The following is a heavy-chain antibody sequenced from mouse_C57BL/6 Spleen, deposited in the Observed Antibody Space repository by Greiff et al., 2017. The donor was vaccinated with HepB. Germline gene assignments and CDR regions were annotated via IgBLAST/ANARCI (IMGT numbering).Heavy chain of an antibody. CDR3: ARSVYYDYDVDWYFDV. J-gene: IGHJ1*03. CDR2: ILPGSGST. CDR1: GYTFTGYW. Sequence: VKLMESGAELMKPGASVKLSCKATGYTFTGYWIEWVKQRPGHGLEWIGEILPGSGSTNYNEKFKGKATFTADTSSNTAYMQLSSLTTEDSAIYYGARSVYYDYDVDWYFDVWGTGTTVTVSS. D-gene: IGHD2-4*01. V-gene: IGHV1-9*01.